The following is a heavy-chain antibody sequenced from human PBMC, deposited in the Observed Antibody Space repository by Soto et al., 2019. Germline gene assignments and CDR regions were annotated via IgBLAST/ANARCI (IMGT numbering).Heavy chain of an antibody. J-gene: IGHJ5*02. CDR3: ARGSGSNWFDP. Sequence: QVQLVQSGAEVKKPGASVKVSCKASGYTFTSYGISWVRQAPGQGLEWMGWISAYNGNTNYAQKLQGRVTMTTDTVTSPVSRELTSLRSHDTAVYYCARGSGSNWFDPWGQGTLVTVAA. V-gene: IGHV1-18*01. CDR2: ISAYNGNT. D-gene: IGHD1-26*01. CDR1: GYTFTSYG.